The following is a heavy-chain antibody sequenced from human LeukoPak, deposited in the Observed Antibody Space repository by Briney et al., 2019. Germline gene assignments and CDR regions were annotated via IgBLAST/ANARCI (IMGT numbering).Heavy chain of an antibody. CDR3: ARDREQWLVHYYMDV. CDR2: INPNSGGT. V-gene: IGHV1-2*02. J-gene: IGHJ6*03. CDR1: GYAFTGYY. D-gene: IGHD6-19*01. Sequence: GSVKVSCKASGYAFTGYYMHWVRQAPGHGLEWMGWINPNSGGTNYAQKFQGRVTMTRDTSISTAYMELSRLRSDDTAAYYCARDREQWLVHYYMDVWGKGTTVTVSS.